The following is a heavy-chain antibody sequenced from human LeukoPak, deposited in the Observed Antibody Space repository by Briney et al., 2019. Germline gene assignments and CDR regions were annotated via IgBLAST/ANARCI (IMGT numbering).Heavy chain of an antibody. Sequence: PSETLSLTCAVYGGSFSGYYWSWIRQPPGKGLEWIGEINHSGRTNYNPSLKSRVTISVDTSKNQFSLKLSSVTAADTAVYYCARFTTIAVAGTVFYFDYWGQGTLVTVSS. CDR1: GGSFSGYY. V-gene: IGHV4-34*01. D-gene: IGHD6-19*01. J-gene: IGHJ4*02. CDR2: INHSGRT. CDR3: ARFTTIAVAGTVFYFDY.